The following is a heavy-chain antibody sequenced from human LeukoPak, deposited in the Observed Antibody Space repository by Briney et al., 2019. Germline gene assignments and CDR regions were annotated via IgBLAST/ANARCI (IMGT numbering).Heavy chain of an antibody. J-gene: IGHJ5*02. D-gene: IGHD3-16*02. CDR2: IYYSRST. V-gene: IGHV4-39*06. Sequence: PSETLSLTCTVSAVSISSSSYYWRGIRQPPGKGLEWIRNIYYSRSTYYNPSLESRVTMSFDTSTNQVPRRLSSVTPADTAGYYCARDETGYVWRSFRAWGQGPLAPVTA. CDR3: ARDETGYVWRSFRA. CDR1: AVSISSSSYY.